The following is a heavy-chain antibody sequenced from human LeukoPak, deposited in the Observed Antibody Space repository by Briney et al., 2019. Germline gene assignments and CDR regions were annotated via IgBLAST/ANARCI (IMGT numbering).Heavy chain of an antibody. CDR1: GGSISSGSYY. D-gene: IGHD3-10*01. CDR2: IYTSGST. V-gene: IGHV4-61*02. CDR3: ASSRRYYYGSGTYDY. J-gene: IGHJ4*02. Sequence: SETLSLTCTVSGGSISSGSYYWSWIRQPAGKGLEWIGRIYTSGSTNYNPSLKSRVTISVDTSKNQFSLKLSSVTAADTAVYYCASSRRYYYGSGTYDYWGQGTLVTVSS.